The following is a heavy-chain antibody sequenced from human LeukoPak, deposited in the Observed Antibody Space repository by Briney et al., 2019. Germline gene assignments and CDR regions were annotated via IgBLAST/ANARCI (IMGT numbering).Heavy chain of an antibody. D-gene: IGHD6-13*01. J-gene: IGHJ4*02. V-gene: IGHV3-64*01. CDR2: ISTDGGGT. Sequence: GGSLRLSCAASGFTFSTYAMHWVRQAPGRGLEYVSAISTDGGGTYYANSVKGRFTISRDNSKNTLCLQMGSLRAEDMAVYYCARYSSGSCYDYWGQGTLVTVSS. CDR3: ARYSSGSCYDY. CDR1: GFTFSTYA.